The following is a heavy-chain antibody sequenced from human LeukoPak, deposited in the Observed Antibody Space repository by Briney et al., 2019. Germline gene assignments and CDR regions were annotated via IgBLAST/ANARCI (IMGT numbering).Heavy chain of an antibody. D-gene: IGHD3-10*01. CDR3: ARQSRDGSKTRGYYFDY. V-gene: IGHV5-51*01. CDR2: IYPADSHT. CDR1: GYIFTHYW. J-gene: IGHJ4*02. Sequence: GGSLKISSQVSGYIFTHYWSGGGRLMPGKGVEWMGSIYPADSHTTYSPPFQGQVSISADKSISTVYLQWSSLKPSDTAIYYCARQSRDGSKTRGYYFDYWGQGTLVTVSS.